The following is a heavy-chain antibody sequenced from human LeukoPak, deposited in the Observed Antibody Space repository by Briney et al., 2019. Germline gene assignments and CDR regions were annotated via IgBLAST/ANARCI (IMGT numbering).Heavy chain of an antibody. D-gene: IGHD3-9*01. CDR3: ARDGYYDILTGFESFGMDV. CDR1: GGTFSSYA. V-gene: IGHV1-69*01. Sequence: SVKVSCKASGGTFSSYAISWVRQAPGQGLEWMGGIIPIFGTANYAQKFQGRVTITADESTSTAYMELSSLRSEDTAVYHCARDGYYDILTGFESFGMDVWGKGTTVTVSS. CDR2: IIPIFGTA. J-gene: IGHJ6*04.